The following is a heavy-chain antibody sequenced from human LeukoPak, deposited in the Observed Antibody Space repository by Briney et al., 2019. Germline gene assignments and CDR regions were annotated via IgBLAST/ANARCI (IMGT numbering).Heavy chain of an antibody. D-gene: IGHD5-18*01. Sequence: SETPSLTCTVSGYSISSGYYWGWIRQPPGKGLEWIGEINHSGSTNYNPSLKSRVSISVDTSKNQFSLKLSSVTAADTAVYYCARGKYNYGSYYYYYYMDVWGKGTTVTVSS. CDR2: INHSGST. V-gene: IGHV4-38-2*02. J-gene: IGHJ6*03. CDR3: ARGKYNYGSYYYYYYMDV. CDR1: GYSISSGYY.